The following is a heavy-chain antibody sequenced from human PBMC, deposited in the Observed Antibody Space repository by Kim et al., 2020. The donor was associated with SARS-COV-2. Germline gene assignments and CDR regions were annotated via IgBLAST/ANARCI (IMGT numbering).Heavy chain of an antibody. Sequence: GGSLRLSCAASGFTFDDYAMHWVRQAPGKGLEWVSGISWNSGSIGYADSVKGRFTISRDNAKNSLYLQMNSLRAEDTALYYCAKGIAAAIAPHYYYYGMDVWGQGTTVTVSS. V-gene: IGHV3-9*01. CDR3: AKGIAAAIAPHYYYYGMDV. CDR2: ISWNSGSI. CDR1: GFTFDDYA. J-gene: IGHJ6*02. D-gene: IGHD6-13*01.